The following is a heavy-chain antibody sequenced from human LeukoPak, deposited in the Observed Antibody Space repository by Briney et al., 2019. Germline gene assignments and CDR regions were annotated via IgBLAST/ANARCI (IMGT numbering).Heavy chain of an antibody. CDR1: GYTFTSYG. CDR2: ISAYNGNT. J-gene: IGHJ5*02. Sequence: ASVTVSCTASGYTFTSYGISWVRQAPGQGLEWMGWISAYNGNTNYAQKLQGRVTMTRDTSISTAYLELSRLRSDDTAVYYCAREELQYVGFDLWGQGTLVTVSP. D-gene: IGHD4-11*01. CDR3: AREELQYVGFDL. V-gene: IGHV1-18*01.